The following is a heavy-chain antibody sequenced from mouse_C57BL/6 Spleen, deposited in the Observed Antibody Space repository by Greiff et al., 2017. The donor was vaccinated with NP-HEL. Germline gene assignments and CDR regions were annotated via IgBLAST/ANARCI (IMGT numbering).Heavy chain of an antibody. D-gene: IGHD2-3*01. CDR2: IYPGDGDT. CDR1: GYAFSSYW. J-gene: IGHJ4*01. CDR3: ARSGDGPYAMDY. Sequence: VQLQQSGAELVKPGASVKISCKASGYAFSSYWMNWVKQRPGKGLEWIGQIYPGDGDTNYNGKFKGKATLTADKSSSTAYMQLSSLTSEDSAVYFCARSGDGPYAMDYWGQGTSVTVSS. V-gene: IGHV1-80*01.